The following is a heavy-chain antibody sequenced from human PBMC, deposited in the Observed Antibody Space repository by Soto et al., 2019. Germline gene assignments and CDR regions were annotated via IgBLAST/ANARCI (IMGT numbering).Heavy chain of an antibody. J-gene: IGHJ4*02. CDR3: ARERGGYGLFDS. CDR2: IYPSGMP. D-gene: IGHD5-18*01. CDR1: GGSISNAAYS. Sequence: SETLSLTCTVSGGSISNAAYSWSWIRQPPGKGLEWIGYIYPSGMPFYNPSLRSRVTISIDRSNDQFSLNLKSVTAADTAMYYCARERGGYGLFDSWGQGTLVTVSS. V-gene: IGHV4-30-2*01.